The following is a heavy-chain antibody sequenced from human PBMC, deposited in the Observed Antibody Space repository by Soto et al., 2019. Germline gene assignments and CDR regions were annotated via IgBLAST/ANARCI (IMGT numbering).Heavy chain of an antibody. Sequence: GESLRLSCVASGFTFSSHSMNWVRQAPGKGLEWVSYISGGSKSIYYAASVKGRFTISRDNAKNSLYLEMNSLRDEDTAVYSCVRDSRRGYGMDVWGQGTTVTVSS. V-gene: IGHV3-48*02. CDR3: VRDSRRGYGMDV. CDR2: ISGGSKSI. D-gene: IGHD3-10*01. CDR1: GFTFSSHS. J-gene: IGHJ6*02.